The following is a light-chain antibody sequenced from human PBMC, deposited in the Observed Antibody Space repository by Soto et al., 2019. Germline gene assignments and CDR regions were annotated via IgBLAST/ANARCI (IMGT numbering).Light chain of an antibody. CDR3: SSYTSSSTLVV. Sequence: QSALTQPASVSGSPGQSIPLSCTGTSRDVGGYNYVSWYQQHPGKAPKLMIYDVSNRPSGVSNRFSGSKSGNTATLTISGRQAEDEADYYCSSYTSSSTLVVFGGGTKLTVL. V-gene: IGLV2-14*01. CDR1: SRDVGGYNY. J-gene: IGLJ2*01. CDR2: DVS.